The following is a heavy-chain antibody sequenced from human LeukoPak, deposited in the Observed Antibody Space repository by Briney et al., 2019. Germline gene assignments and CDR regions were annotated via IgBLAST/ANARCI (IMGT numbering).Heavy chain of an antibody. CDR1: SGSISRSNW. J-gene: IGHJ2*01. Sequence: SETLSLTCAVFSGSISRSNWWSWVRQPPGKGLEWIGEIYHSGSTKYNPSLKSRVTISLDKSKNQFSLKLSSVTAADTAVYYCARQDYYDTGTWYFDLWGRGTLVTVSS. CDR2: IYHSGST. CDR3: ARQDYYDTGTWYFDL. V-gene: IGHV4-4*02. D-gene: IGHD3-22*01.